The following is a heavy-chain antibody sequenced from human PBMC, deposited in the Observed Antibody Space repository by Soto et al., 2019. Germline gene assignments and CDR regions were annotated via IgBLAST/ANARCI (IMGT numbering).Heavy chain of an antibody. V-gene: IGHV4-31*03. CDR2: IYYSGST. J-gene: IGHJ3*02. CDR1: GGSISSGGYY. CDR3: ARLERGSSSAADAFDI. D-gene: IGHD6-6*01. Sequence: SETLSLTCTGSGGSISSGGYYWSWIRQHPGKGLEWIGYIYYSGSTYYNPSLKSRVTISVDTSKNQFSLKLSSVTAADTAVYYCARLERGSSSAADAFDIWGQGTMVTVSS.